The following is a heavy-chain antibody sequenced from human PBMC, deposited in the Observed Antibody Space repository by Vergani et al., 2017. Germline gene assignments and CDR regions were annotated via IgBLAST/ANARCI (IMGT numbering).Heavy chain of an antibody. V-gene: IGHV4-4*02. CDR3: ARARRYCSSTSCPYGMDV. CDR2: INHSGST. J-gene: IGHJ6*02. Sequence: QVQLQESGPGLVKPSGTLSLTCAVSGGSISSSNWWSWVRQPPGKGLEWIGEINHSGSTNYNPSLKSRVTISVDTSKNQFSLKLSSVTAADTAVYYCARARRYCSSTSCPYGMDVWGQGTTVTVSS. CDR1: GGSISSSNW. D-gene: IGHD2-2*01.